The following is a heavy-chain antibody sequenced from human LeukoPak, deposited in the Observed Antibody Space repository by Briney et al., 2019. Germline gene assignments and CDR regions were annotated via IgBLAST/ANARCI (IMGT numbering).Heavy chain of an antibody. CDR3: ARMYSSSWYVKGNWFDP. CDR2: IYYSGST. D-gene: IGHD6-13*01. J-gene: IGHJ5*02. Sequence: AETLSLTCTVSGGSISSSSYYWGRIRQPPGKGLEWIGSIYYSGSTYYNPSLKSRVTISVDTSKNQFSLKLSSVTAADTAVYYCARMYSSSWYVKGNWFDPRGQGNLVTVSS. V-gene: IGHV4-39*01. CDR1: GGSISSSSYY.